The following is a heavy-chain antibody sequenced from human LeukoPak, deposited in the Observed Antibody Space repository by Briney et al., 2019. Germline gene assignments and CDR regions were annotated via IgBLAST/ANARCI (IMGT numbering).Heavy chain of an antibody. J-gene: IGHJ4*02. Sequence: GGSLRLSCAASGFTFSSYGMHWVRQAPGKGLEWVAVIPYDGSNKYYADSVKGRFTISRDNSKNTLYLQMNSLRAEDTAVYYCARSTLRGVIIPLDYWGQGTLVTVSS. CDR2: IPYDGSNK. V-gene: IGHV3-30*03. D-gene: IGHD3-10*01. CDR1: GFTFSSYG. CDR3: ARSTLRGVIIPLDY.